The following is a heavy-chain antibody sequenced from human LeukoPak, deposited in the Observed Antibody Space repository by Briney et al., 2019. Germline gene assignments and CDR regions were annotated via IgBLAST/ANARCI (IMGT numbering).Heavy chain of an antibody. V-gene: IGHV1-8*02. CDR3: ARRRSRWFDP. J-gene: IGHJ5*02. CDR1: GYTFTGYY. Sequence: GASVKVSCKASGYTFTGYYIHWVRQAPGQGLEWMGWINPNSGNTGYAQKFQGRVTMTRNTSISTAYMELSSLRSEDTAVYYCARRRSRWFDPWGQGTLVTVSS. CDR2: INPNSGNT.